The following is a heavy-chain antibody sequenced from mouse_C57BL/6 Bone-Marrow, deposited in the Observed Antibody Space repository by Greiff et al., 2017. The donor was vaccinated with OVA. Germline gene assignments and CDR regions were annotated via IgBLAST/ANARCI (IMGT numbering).Heavy chain of an antibody. V-gene: IGHV1-15*01. Sequence: QVQLQQSGAELVRPGASVTLSCKASGYTFTDYEMHWVKQTPVHGLEWIGAIDPETGGTAYNQKFKGKAILTADKSSSTAHMELRSLTSEDSAVYYCTRSYSNYGDFDYWGQGTTLAVSS. J-gene: IGHJ2*01. CDR2: IDPETGGT. D-gene: IGHD2-5*01. CDR1: GYTFTDYE. CDR3: TRSYSNYGDFDY.